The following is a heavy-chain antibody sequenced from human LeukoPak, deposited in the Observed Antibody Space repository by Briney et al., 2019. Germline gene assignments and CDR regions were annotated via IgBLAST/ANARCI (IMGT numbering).Heavy chain of an antibody. D-gene: IGHD6-19*01. Sequence: GGSLRLPCAASGFTFSSYAMSWVRQAPGKGLEWVSAISGSGGSTYHADSVKGRFTISRDNSKNTLYLQMNSLRAEDTAVYYCARSIAVAGYFDYWGQGTLVTVSS. CDR1: GFTFSSYA. CDR2: ISGSGGST. CDR3: ARSIAVAGYFDY. V-gene: IGHV3-23*01. J-gene: IGHJ4*02.